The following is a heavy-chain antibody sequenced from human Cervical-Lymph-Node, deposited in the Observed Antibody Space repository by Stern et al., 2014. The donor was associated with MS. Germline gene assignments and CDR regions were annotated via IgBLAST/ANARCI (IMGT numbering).Heavy chain of an antibody. CDR3: ARRQTDYKGRDYYYYGMDV. D-gene: IGHD4-11*01. J-gene: IGHJ6*02. CDR1: GYSFTSHW. V-gene: IGHV5-51*03. Sequence: EVQLVQSGAEVKKPGESLKISCKGSGYSFTSHWIGWVRQMPGKGLEWMGMIYPGDSDTRYSPSFQGQVTISADKSISTAYLQWSSLKASDTAIYYCARRQTDYKGRDYYYYGMDVWGQGTTVTVSS. CDR2: IYPGDSDT.